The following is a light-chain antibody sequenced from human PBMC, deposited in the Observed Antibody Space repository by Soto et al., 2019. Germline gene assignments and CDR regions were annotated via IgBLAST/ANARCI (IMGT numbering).Light chain of an antibody. V-gene: IGKV1-5*03. CDR1: QSISSW. CDR2: RAS. CDR3: QQYDRASWT. Sequence: DIQMTQSPSTLSASVGDRVIITCRASQSISSWLAWYQQKPGKAPDLLIYRASTLKTGIPSRVIGSGSWTEFTLTISNLQPYDFATYYCQQYDRASWTFGPGTKVEIK. J-gene: IGKJ1*01.